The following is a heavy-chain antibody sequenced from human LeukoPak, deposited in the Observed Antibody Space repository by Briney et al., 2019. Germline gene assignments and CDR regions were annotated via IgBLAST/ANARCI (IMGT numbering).Heavy chain of an antibody. V-gene: IGHV3-20*04. Sequence: GGSLRLSCGASGFXFDDYGMSWVRQAPGKGLEWISGINWNGGSTGYADSVKGRFTISRDNAKNSLYLQMNSLRAEDTALYYCARARSYYDILADAFDIWGQGTMVTVSS. J-gene: IGHJ3*02. CDR1: GFXFDDYG. CDR3: ARARSYYDILADAFDI. CDR2: INWNGGST. D-gene: IGHD3-9*01.